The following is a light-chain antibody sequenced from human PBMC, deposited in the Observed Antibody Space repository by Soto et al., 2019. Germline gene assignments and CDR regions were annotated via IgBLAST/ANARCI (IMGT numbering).Light chain of an antibody. CDR1: QSVSSN. CDR2: GAS. CDR3: QPYNNWPLT. Sequence: TVLTQSPGTLSLSPGERATLSCRASQSVSSNLAWYQQKPGQAPRLLIYGASTRATGVPARFSGSRSGPEFTLTINSLQSEDFAIYYCQPYNNWPLTFGGGTKVDIK. J-gene: IGKJ4*01. V-gene: IGKV3-15*01.